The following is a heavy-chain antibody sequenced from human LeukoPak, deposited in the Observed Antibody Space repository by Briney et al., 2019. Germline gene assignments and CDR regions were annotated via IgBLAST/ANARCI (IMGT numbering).Heavy chain of an antibody. Sequence: SETLSLTCTVSGGSISSSSYYWGWIRQPPGKGLEWIGSIYYSGSTYYNPSLKSRVTISVDTSKNQFSLKLSSVTAADTAVYYCARDSEITFGGVIRAFDIWGQGTMVTVSS. D-gene: IGHD3-16*01. CDR3: ARDSEITFGGVIRAFDI. CDR2: IYYSGST. CDR1: GGSISSSSYY. V-gene: IGHV4-39*07. J-gene: IGHJ3*02.